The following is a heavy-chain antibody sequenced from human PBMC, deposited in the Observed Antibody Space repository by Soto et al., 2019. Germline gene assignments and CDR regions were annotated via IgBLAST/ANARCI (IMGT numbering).Heavy chain of an antibody. CDR3: AREMTTVIPYYGMDV. CDR2: ISAYNGNT. V-gene: IGHV1-18*01. J-gene: IGHJ6*02. CDR1: GYTFTSYG. D-gene: IGHD4-4*01. Sequence: ASVKVSCKASGYTFTSYGISCVRQAPGQGLEWMGWISAYNGNTNYAQKLQGRVTMTTDTSTSTAYMELRSLRSDDTAVYYCAREMTTVIPYYGMDVWGQGTTVTVSS.